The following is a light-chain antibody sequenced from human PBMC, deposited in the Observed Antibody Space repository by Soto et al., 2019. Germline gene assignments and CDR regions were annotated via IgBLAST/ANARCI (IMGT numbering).Light chain of an antibody. V-gene: IGLV4-60*03. CDR1: SGRSNFI. CDR3: ETWDSKTRV. J-gene: IGLJ2*01. Sequence: QLVLPQSYSASASLGSSVKLTCTLSSGRSNFIIAWHQQQPRKAPRFLMKLEAGGRYNKGIEIPDRFSGSSSGAARYLTISILQSEDEADYYGETWDSKTRVFGGGTKLTVL. CDR2: LEAGGRY.